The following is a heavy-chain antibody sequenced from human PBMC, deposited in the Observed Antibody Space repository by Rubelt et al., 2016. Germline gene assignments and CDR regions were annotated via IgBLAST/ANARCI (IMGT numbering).Heavy chain of an antibody. Sequence: VRQAPGKGLEWVSSISDTSKYIFHADSVGGRFTISRDDAKNSLFLQMNGLRVVDTAIYYCATDRDSIDWSRNRFDYCGQGTLVTVSS. V-gene: IGHV3-21*06. J-gene: IGHJ4*02. CDR2: ISDTSKYI. D-gene: IGHD6-19*01. CDR3: ATDRDSIDWSRNRFDY.